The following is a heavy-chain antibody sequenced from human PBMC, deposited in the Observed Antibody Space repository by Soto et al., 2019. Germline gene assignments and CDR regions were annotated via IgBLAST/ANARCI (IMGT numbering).Heavy chain of an antibody. J-gene: IGHJ6*02. Sequence: SETVSLTCAFYVGSFSGYYWSWIRHPPGKGLEWIGEINHSGSTNYNPSLKSRVTISVDTSKNQFSLKLSSVTAADTAVYYCARERRMYYYYGMDVWGQGTTDTVSS. CDR1: VGSFSGYY. V-gene: IGHV4-34*01. CDR3: ARERRMYYYYGMDV. CDR2: INHSGST.